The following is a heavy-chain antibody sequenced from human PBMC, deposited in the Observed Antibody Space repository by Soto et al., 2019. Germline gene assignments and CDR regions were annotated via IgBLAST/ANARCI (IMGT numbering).Heavy chain of an antibody. J-gene: IGHJ1*01. V-gene: IGHV3-33*06. CDR2: IWYDGSNK. CDR1: GFTFSSYG. Sequence: QVQLVESGGGVVQPGTSLRLSCAASGFTFSSYGMHWVRQAPGKGLEWVAVIWYDGSNKYYADSVKGRFTISRDNSKNTLYLQMNSLRAEDTAVYYCAKPRENYYDSSGNQYFQHWGQGTLVTVSS. CDR3: AKPRENYYDSSGNQYFQH. D-gene: IGHD3-22*01.